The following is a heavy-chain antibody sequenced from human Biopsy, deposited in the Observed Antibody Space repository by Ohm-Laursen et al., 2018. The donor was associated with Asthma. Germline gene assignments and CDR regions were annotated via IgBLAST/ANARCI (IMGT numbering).Heavy chain of an antibody. CDR2: IMTVFGTT. CDR1: GGTFSNFA. V-gene: IGHV1-69*01. J-gene: IGHJ6*02. Sequence: ASSVKVSCRAPGGTFSNFAISWVRQAPGQGLEWLGGIMTVFGTTNYAQKFQGRVTITADESTSTAYMEVTSLRSEDTAIYYCARCQAGYSSGWSLLLKKIYYSGMDVWGQGTAVTVSS. D-gene: IGHD6-19*01. CDR3: ARCQAGYSSGWSLLLKKIYYSGMDV.